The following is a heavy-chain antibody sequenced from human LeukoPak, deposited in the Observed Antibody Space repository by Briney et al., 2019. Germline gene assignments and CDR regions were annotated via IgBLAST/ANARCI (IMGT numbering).Heavy chain of an antibody. J-gene: IGHJ4*02. D-gene: IGHD5-12*01. V-gene: IGHV3-23*01. CDR3: AKAWEWLRLGIIPDY. Sequence: GGTLRLSCAASGFTFSSYAMSWVRQAPGKALECVSAIRGSCGSTCYADSVKGRLTISRDNSKNTLYLQMNSLRAEDTAVYYCAKAWEWLRLGIIPDYWGQGTLVTVSS. CDR1: GFTFSSYA. CDR2: IRGSCGST.